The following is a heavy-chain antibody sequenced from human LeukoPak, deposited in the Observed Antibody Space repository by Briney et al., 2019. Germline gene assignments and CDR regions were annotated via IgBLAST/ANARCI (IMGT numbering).Heavy chain of an antibody. D-gene: IGHD4-17*01. CDR2: ISGTGTYT. CDR1: GFTFSSSG. J-gene: IGHJ3*02. CDR3: ARGPTDISSNAFDI. V-gene: IGHV3-64*01. Sequence: GGSLRLSCAASGFTFSSSGMYWVRQAPGKGLEHVSGISGTGTYTYYANSVRGRLTISRDNSKNTLYLQMGSLRAEDTAVYYCARGPTDISSNAFDILGQGTMVTVPS.